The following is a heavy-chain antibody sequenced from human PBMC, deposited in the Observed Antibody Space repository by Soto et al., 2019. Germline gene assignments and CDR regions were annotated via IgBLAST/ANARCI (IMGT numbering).Heavy chain of an antibody. CDR3: ARRSLHCSGGSCYSPYFDY. J-gene: IGHJ4*02. CDR1: GGSISSGDYY. D-gene: IGHD2-15*01. Sequence: QVQLQESGPGLVKPSQTLSLTCTVSGGSISSGDYYWSWIRQPPGKGLEWIGSIYYSGSTYYNLSLRSRVTISVDTSKNRFSRKLSSVTAADTAVYYCARRSLHCSGGSCYSPYFDYWGQGTLVTVSS. V-gene: IGHV4-30-4*01. CDR2: IYYSGST.